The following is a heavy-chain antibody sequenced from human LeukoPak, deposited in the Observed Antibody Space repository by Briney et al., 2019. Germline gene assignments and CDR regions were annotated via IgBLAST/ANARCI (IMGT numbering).Heavy chain of an antibody. J-gene: IGHJ4*02. V-gene: IGHV3-23*01. CDR1: GFTFNSYA. D-gene: IGHD3-9*01. CDR2: ISGSGGST. Sequence: GGSLRLSCAASGFTFNSYAMSWVRQAPGKGLEWVSAISGSGGSTYYADSVKGRFTISRDNSKNTLYQQMNSLRAEDTAVYYCAKDAQITYYAILTGYYYFDYWGQGTLVTVSS. CDR3: AKDAQITYYAILTGYYYFDY.